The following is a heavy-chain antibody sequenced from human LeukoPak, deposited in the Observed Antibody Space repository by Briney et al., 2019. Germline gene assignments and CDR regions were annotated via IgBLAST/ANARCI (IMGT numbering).Heavy chain of an antibody. V-gene: IGHV4-59*08. J-gene: IGHJ4*02. CDR3: ARLYSSSFPLY. CDR1: GGSISSYY. D-gene: IGHD6-6*01. Sequence: PSETLSLTCTVSGGSISSYYWSWLRQPPGKGLEWIGYIYYSGSTNYNPSLKSRVTISVDTSKNQFSLTLSSVTAADTPVYYCARLYSSSFPLYWGQGTLVTASS. CDR2: IYYSGST.